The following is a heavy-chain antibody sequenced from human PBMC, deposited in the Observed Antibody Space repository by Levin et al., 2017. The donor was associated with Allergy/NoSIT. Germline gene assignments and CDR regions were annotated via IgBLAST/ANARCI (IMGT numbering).Heavy chain of an antibody. CDR1: GASIYNSPYF. CDR2: IYYTGRS. CDR3: ARVSYSGSVNYYEYYFDA. J-gene: IGHJ4*02. D-gene: IGHD3-10*01. V-gene: IGHV4-39*07. Sequence: SQTLSLPCAVSGASIYNSPYFWAWIRQPPGKGLEWIGSIYYTGRSFYNPSLASRVSISVDTSTNQLSLRVTSVTAADTAVYYCARVSYSGSVNYYEYYFDAWGQGTLVTVS.